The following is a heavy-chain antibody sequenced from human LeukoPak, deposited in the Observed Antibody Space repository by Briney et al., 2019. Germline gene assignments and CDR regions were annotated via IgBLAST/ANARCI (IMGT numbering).Heavy chain of an antibody. Sequence: GGSLRLSCAASGFTVSSNYMSWVRQAPGKGLEWVSAISGSGGSTYYADSVKGRFTISRDNSKNTLYLQMNSLRAEDTAVYYCAKWGPAWITREYFDYWGQGTLVTVSS. J-gene: IGHJ4*02. CDR2: ISGSGGST. D-gene: IGHD5-12*01. V-gene: IGHV3-23*01. CDR3: AKWGPAWITREYFDY. CDR1: GFTVSSNY.